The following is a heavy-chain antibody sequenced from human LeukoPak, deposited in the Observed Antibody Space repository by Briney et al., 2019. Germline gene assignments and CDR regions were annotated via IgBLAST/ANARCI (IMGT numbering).Heavy chain of an antibody. J-gene: IGHJ4*02. V-gene: IGHV3-66*01. Sequence: GGSLRLSCAASGFTVSSNYMSWVRQAPGKGLEWVSVIYSGGSTYYADSVKGRFTISRDNSKNTLYLQMNSLRAEDTAVYYCARGRLEDGYNPLYYFDYWGQGTLVTVSS. CDR1: GFTVSSNY. CDR3: ARGRLEDGYNPLYYFDY. CDR2: IYSGGST. D-gene: IGHD5-24*01.